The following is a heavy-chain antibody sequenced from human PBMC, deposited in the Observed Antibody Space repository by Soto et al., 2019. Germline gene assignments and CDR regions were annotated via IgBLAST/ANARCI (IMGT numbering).Heavy chain of an antibody. CDR3: AKDRIYYGDYVLNWFDP. V-gene: IGHV3-23*01. Sequence: EVQLLESGGGLVQPGGSLRLSCAASGFTFSSYAMSWVRQAPGKGLEWVSAISGSGGSTYYADSVKGRFTISRVNSKNTLYLQMNSLSAEDTAVYYCAKDRIYYGDYVLNWFDPWGQWALVTVSS. D-gene: IGHD4-17*01. CDR2: ISGSGGST. CDR1: GFTFSSYA. J-gene: IGHJ5*02.